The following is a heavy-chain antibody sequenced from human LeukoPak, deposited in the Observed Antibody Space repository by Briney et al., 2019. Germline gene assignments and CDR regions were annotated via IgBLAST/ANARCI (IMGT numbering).Heavy chain of an antibody. D-gene: IGHD1-26*01. CDR1: GFTFSSYA. Sequence: GGSLRLSCAASGFTFSSYAMHWVRQTPGKGLEWVAVISYDGTNKFDVDSVKGRFTISRDNSKSTLFLEMKSLRADDTAVYYCAGGRGGTTTPYYFDSWGQGALVTVSS. V-gene: IGHV3-30*04. CDR2: ISYDGTNK. J-gene: IGHJ4*02. CDR3: AGGRGGTTTPYYFDS.